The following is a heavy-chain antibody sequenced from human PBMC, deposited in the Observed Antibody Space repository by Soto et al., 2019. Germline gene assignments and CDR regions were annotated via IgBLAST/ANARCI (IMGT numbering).Heavy chain of an antibody. D-gene: IGHD1-1*01. CDR3: ARERFLQFSTDDGFDV. Sequence: GWSLRLSCASSVFIFSRYEMNWVRQAPGKGLEWLSYISASGTTIKYADSVRGRFTISRDNAMNSLDLQMNSLRAEDTALYYCARERFLQFSTDDGFDVWGPGTMVTVSS. CDR2: ISASGTTI. J-gene: IGHJ3*01. V-gene: IGHV3-48*03. CDR1: VFIFSRYE.